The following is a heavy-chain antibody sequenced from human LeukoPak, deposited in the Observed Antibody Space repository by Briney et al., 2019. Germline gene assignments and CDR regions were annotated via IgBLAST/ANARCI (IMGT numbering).Heavy chain of an antibody. CDR3: ARVGYYYGSGSYYKDYYYYYMDV. Sequence: SETLSLTCTVSGYSISSGYYWGWIRQPPGKGLEWIGSIYYSGSTYYNPSLKSRVTISVDTSKNQFSLKLSSVTAADTAVYYCARVGYYYGSGSYYKDYYYYYMDVWGKGTTVTISS. D-gene: IGHD3-10*01. V-gene: IGHV4-38-2*02. CDR2: IYYSGST. CDR1: GYSISSGYY. J-gene: IGHJ6*03.